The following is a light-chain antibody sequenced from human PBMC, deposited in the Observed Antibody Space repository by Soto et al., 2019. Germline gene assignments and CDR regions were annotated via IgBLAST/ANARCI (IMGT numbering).Light chain of an antibody. J-gene: IGLJ2*01. V-gene: IGLV1-40*01. CDR2: GNS. CDR1: SSNIGAGYD. Sequence: QSVLTQPPSVSGAPGQRVTISCTGSSSNIGAGYDVHWYQQLPGTAPKLLIYGNSNRPSGVPDRFSGSKSGTSASQAITGLQAEDEADYYCQSYDSSLSGSKFGGGTKVTVL. CDR3: QSYDSSLSGSK.